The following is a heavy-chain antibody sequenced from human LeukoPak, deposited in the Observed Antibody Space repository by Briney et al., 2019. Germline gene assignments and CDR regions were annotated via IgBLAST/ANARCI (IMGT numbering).Heavy chain of an antibody. CDR2: INPLSGGT. Sequence: ASVKVSCKASGYIFTDYYIHWTRQAPGQGLQRVGWINPLSGGTNYAQKFRGRVTLTRDTSSGTIYMNLSSLMSDDTAVYYCARGHDNTGYNYFDQWGQGTLVTVSS. J-gene: IGHJ4*02. D-gene: IGHD5-18*01. V-gene: IGHV1-2*02. CDR3: ARGHDNTGYNYFDQ. CDR1: GYIFTDYY.